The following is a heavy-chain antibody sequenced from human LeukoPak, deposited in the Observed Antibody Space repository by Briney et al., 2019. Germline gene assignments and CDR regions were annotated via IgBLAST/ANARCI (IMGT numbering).Heavy chain of an antibody. CDR3: ASIVDTAMATID. Sequence: PEASVKVSCKSSGYTFTCYYIHWVRQAPGQGLEWMGWINPNSGGTNYAQKFQGRVTMTRDTSIRTAYMELSRLRSDDTAVYYCASIVDTAMATIDWGQGTLVTVSS. CDR1: GYTFTCYY. D-gene: IGHD5-18*01. V-gene: IGHV1-2*02. CDR2: INPNSGGT. J-gene: IGHJ4*02.